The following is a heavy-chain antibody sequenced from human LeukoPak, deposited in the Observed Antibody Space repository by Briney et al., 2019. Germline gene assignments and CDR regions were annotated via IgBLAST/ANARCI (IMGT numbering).Heavy chain of an antibody. CDR2: ISGSGGST. J-gene: IGHJ4*01. CDR3: QARHGY. CDR1: GFTFSSYA. V-gene: IGHV3-23*01. D-gene: IGHD6-6*01. Sequence: GGSLRLSCAASGFTFSSYAMIWVRQAPGKGLEWVAAISGSGGSTYYADSVKRRFTVSRDNSKNTLYLQMECLRVEDTAVYYCQARHGYWGHGTLVTVSS.